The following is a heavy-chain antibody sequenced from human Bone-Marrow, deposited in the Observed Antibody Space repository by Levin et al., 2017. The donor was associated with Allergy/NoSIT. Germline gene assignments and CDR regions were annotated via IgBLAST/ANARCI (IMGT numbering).Heavy chain of an antibody. CDR1: GFTFSNYA. D-gene: IGHD2-15*01. Sequence: SCAASGFTFSNYALHWVRQAPGKGLEWVAGLSYDGSSKWYAESVKGRFTISRDNSKNTVYLQMSSLSPGDTALFYCAKDTLVRGMYSGMDVWGQGTTVTVSS. J-gene: IGHJ6*02. V-gene: IGHV3-30*04. CDR3: AKDTLVRGMYSGMDV. CDR2: LSYDGSSK.